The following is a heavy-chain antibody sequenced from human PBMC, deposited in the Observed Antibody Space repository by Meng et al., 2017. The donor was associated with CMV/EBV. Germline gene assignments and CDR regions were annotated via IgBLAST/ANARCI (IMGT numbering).Heavy chain of an antibody. CDR2: INPSGGST. V-gene: IGHV1-46*01. D-gene: IGHD4-11*01. CDR1: GGTFSSYT. J-gene: IGHJ6*02. Sequence: ASVKVSCKASGGTFSSYTISWVRQAPGQGLEWMGIINPSGGSTSYAQKFQGRVTMTRDTSTSTVYMELSSLRSEDTAVYYCARETTLSYGMDVWGQGTTVTVSS. CDR3: ARETTLSYGMDV.